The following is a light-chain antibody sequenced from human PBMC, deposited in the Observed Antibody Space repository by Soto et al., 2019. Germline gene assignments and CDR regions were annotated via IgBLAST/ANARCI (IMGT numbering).Light chain of an antibody. V-gene: IGLV2-14*01. Sequence: QSALTQPASVSGSPGQSITISCTGTSSDVGGYDYVSWYQQHPGKAPKLMIYDVSKRPSGVSNRFSGSKSGNTASLTISGLQAEDEADYYCNSYTSSNTLHVVFGGGTKLTVL. CDR1: SSDVGGYDY. CDR2: DVS. CDR3: NSYTSSNTLHVV. J-gene: IGLJ2*01.